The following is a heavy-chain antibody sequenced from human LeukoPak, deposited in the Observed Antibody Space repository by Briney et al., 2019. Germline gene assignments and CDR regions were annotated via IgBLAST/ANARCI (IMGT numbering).Heavy chain of an antibody. Sequence: GGPLRLSCAASGFTFSSYSMNWVRQAPGKGLEWVSYISSSSSTIYYADSVKGRFTISRDNAKNSLYLQMNSLRAEDTAVYYCALHPYSSGWYSGYWGQGTLVTVSS. V-gene: IGHV3-48*01. CDR1: GFTFSSYS. D-gene: IGHD6-19*01. CDR2: ISSSSSTI. CDR3: ALHPYSSGWYSGY. J-gene: IGHJ4*02.